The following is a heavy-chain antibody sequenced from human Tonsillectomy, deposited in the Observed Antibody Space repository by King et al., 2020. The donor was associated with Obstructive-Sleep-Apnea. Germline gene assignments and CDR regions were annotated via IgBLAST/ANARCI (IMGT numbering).Heavy chain of an antibody. CDR3: VRVVNEGYFDY. CDR2: ISSSSSTI. D-gene: IGHD3-22*01. J-gene: IGHJ4*02. V-gene: IGHV3-48*01. CDR1: GFTFSSYS. Sequence: QLVQSGGGLVQPGGSLRLSCAASGFTFSSYSMNWVRQAPGKGLEWVSYISSSSSTIYYADSVKGRFNISRDNAKNSLYLQMNSLRAEDTAVYYCVRVVNEGYFDYWGQGTLVTVSS.